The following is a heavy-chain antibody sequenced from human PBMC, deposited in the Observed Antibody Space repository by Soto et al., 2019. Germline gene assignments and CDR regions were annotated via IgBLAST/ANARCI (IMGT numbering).Heavy chain of an antibody. Sequence: PSETLSLTCAVYGGSFSGYYWSWIRQPPGKGLEWIGEINHSGSTNYNPSLKSRVTISVDTSKNQFSLKLSSVTAADTAVYYCARGSDTGGLIAAAVNNWFDPWGQGTLV. D-gene: IGHD6-13*01. CDR2: INHSGST. V-gene: IGHV4-34*01. CDR3: ARGSDTGGLIAAAVNNWFDP. J-gene: IGHJ5*02. CDR1: GGSFSGYY.